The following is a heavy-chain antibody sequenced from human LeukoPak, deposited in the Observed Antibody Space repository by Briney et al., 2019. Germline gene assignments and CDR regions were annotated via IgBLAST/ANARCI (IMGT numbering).Heavy chain of an antibody. Sequence: GASVKVSCKASGYTFTSYGISWVRQAPGQGLEWMGWISAYNGNTNYAQKLEGRVTMTTDTSTSTAYMELRSLRSDDTAVYYCARGVSGSYYDAFDIWGQGTMVTVSS. CDR1: GYTFTSYG. V-gene: IGHV1-18*01. D-gene: IGHD1-26*01. J-gene: IGHJ3*02. CDR3: ARGVSGSYYDAFDI. CDR2: ISAYNGNT.